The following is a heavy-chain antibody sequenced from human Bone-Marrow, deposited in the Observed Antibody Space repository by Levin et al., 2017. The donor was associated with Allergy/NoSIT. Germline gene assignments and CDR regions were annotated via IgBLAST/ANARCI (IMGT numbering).Heavy chain of an antibody. J-gene: IGHJ6*02. Sequence: PGGSLRLSCAASGFTFRSFDMHWVRQPTGKGLEWVSTITTSGDTYYPGSVKGRFTISRENAKNPLFLEMNTLRAGDTAVYYCTRVGGITCSYFSYGMDAWGQGTTVTVSS. V-gene: IGHV3-13*01. CDR3: TRVGGITCSYFSYGMDA. CDR2: ITTSGDT. D-gene: IGHD3-16*01. CDR1: GFTFRSFD.